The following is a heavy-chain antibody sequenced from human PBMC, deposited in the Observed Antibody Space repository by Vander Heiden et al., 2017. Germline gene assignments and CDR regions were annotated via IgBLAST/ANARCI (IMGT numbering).Heavy chain of an antibody. CDR2: ISRNGGAV. J-gene: IGHJ3*01. CDR1: GFTFDQYP. V-gene: IGHV3-9*01. CDR3: ARDWGDGDFRYAIDL. Sequence: EVQLVESGGNLVQPGRSLRLSCAASGFTFDQYPMNWVRQVPGKGLEWVSSISRNGGAVGYADSVKGRFTISRDNAKNSLYLQMNSLRPEDTAFYYCARDWGDGDFRYAIDLWGQGTMVTVSS. D-gene: IGHD4-17*01.